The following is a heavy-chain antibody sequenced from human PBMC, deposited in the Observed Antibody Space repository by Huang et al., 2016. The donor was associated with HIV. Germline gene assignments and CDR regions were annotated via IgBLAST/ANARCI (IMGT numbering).Heavy chain of an antibody. CDR2: IAYYGSEK. CDR1: GFTFSTYG. Sequence: QVQLVESGGGVVQPGRSLRLSCAASGFTFSTYGLHWVRQAPGKGLEWVAVIAYYGSEKYYADAVKGRFPSSRDNSNNTLYLQMSSLRADDTAVYYCVKDQGHTFMVRYHFDFWGQGTLVTVSS. CDR3: VKDQGHTFMVRYHFDF. D-gene: IGHD3-10*01. V-gene: IGHV3-30*18. J-gene: IGHJ4*02.